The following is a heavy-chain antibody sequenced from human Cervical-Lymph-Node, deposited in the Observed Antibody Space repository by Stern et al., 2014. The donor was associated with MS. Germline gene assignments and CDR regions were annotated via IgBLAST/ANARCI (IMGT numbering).Heavy chain of an antibody. CDR1: GGTFSSSYA. V-gene: IGHV1-69*09. D-gene: IGHD2-15*01. CDR3: ARGVVSNRAAATLHNLFDP. CDR2: IIPILGLA. J-gene: IGHJ5*02. Sequence: VHLVESGAEVKKPGSSMNVSCKTSGGTFSSSYAITWMRQAPGQRLEWMGRIIPILGLANYAQKFQGRVTITADTSTSTTYMELSSLRSEDTAVYYCARGVVSNRAAATLHNLFDPWGQGTLVTVSS.